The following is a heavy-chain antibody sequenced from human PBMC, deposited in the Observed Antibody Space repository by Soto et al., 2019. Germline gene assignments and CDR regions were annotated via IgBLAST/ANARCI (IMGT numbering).Heavy chain of an antibody. Sequence: VGSLRLSCAASGFPFSSYGVQWIRQAPGKRLEYVAGITSDGGETYHADSVKGRFTISRDNPKNTLYLQMRSLRPEDTAIYYCVKGSAAGAGYFYDHWGQGTLVTVSS. J-gene: IGHJ4*02. D-gene: IGHD6-13*01. CDR3: VKGSAAGAGYFYDH. CDR2: ITSDGGET. CDR1: GFPFSSYG. V-gene: IGHV3-64D*09.